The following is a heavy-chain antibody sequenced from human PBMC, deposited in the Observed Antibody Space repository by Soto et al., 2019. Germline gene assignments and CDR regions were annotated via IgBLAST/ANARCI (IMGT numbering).Heavy chain of an antibody. CDR2: VEYGGST. J-gene: IGHJ5*02. CDR3: ARHVRGAVTMNWFDP. Sequence: SETLSLTCTVSGGSIISSNFYWGWIRQPPGKGLEWIGSVEYGGSTYDNPSLKGRVTLSADTSKNQFSLKLTSVTAADTAIYYCARHVRGAVTMNWFDPWGHGTLVTVSS. D-gene: IGHD3-10*02. CDR1: GGSIISSNFY. V-gene: IGHV4-39*01.